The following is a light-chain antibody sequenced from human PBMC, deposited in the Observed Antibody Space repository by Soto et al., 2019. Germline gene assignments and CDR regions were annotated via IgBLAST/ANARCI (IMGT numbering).Light chain of an antibody. Sequence: DIVVTQSPASLGMSLGERATINCKSSQNILYKSKNKNYLAWYQQKPGQPPKLLIYWASTRESGVPDRFSGSGSGTDFTLTINGLQAEDVAVYFCQQYHTTPFTFGPGTKVDI. CDR3: QQYHTTPFT. V-gene: IGKV4-1*01. CDR1: QNILYKSKNKNY. CDR2: WAS. J-gene: IGKJ3*01.